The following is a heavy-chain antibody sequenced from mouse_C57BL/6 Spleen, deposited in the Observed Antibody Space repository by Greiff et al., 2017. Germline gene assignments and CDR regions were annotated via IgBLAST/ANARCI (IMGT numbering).Heavy chain of an antibody. CDR2: FYPGSGSI. CDR3: ARHEGPIATVAPFAF. V-gene: IGHV1-62-2*01. Sequence: VQVVESGAELVQPGASVKLSCKASGYTFTEYTIHWVKQRSGQGLEWIGWFYPGSGSIKYNEKFKGKATLSADKSSSPVYMELSRLTSEDAAVYFCARHEGPIATVAPFAFWGTGTLVTVSA. J-gene: IGHJ3*01. D-gene: IGHD1-1*01. CDR1: GYTFTEYT.